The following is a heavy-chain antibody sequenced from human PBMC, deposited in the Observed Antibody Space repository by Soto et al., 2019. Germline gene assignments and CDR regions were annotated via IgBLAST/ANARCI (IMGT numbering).Heavy chain of an antibody. CDR1: GGTFSSYA. CDR2: IIPIFGTA. D-gene: IGHD2-15*01. Sequence: SVKVSCKASGGTFSSYAISWVRQAPGQGLEWMGGIIPIFGTANYAQKFQGRVTITADKSTSTAYMELSSLRSEDTAVYYCASGDIVVVVAVKAEYFQHWGQGTLVTV. V-gene: IGHV1-69*06. CDR3: ASGDIVVVVAVKAEYFQH. J-gene: IGHJ1*01.